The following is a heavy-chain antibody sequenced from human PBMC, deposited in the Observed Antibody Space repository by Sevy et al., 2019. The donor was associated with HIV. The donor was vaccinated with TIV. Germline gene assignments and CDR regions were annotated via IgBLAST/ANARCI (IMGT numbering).Heavy chain of an antibody. D-gene: IGHD6-13*01. Sequence: GGSLRLSCAASGFTFDDYAMHWVRQAPGKGLEWVSGISWNSGSIAYADSVKGRFTISRDNGKNSLYLQMNRLRADDTALYYCVKESVASIGAAGTSHFDYWGQGTLVTVSS. CDR1: GFTFDDYA. CDR3: VKESVASIGAAGTSHFDY. CDR2: ISWNSGSI. V-gene: IGHV3-9*01. J-gene: IGHJ4*02.